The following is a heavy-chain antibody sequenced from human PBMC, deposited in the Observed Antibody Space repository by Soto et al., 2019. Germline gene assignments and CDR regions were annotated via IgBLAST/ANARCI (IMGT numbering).Heavy chain of an antibody. CDR2: ISAYNGNT. CDR1: GYTFTSYG. Sequence: QVQLVQSGAEVKKPGASVKVSCKASGYTFTSYGISWVRQAPGXGLEWMGWISAYNGNTNYAQKLQGRVTMTXDTXXXXXXXXXXSXRSDDTAVYYCATMYGSGAYYFDYWGQGTLVTVSS. J-gene: IGHJ4*02. D-gene: IGHD3-10*01. CDR3: ATMYGSGAYYFDY. V-gene: IGHV1-18*01.